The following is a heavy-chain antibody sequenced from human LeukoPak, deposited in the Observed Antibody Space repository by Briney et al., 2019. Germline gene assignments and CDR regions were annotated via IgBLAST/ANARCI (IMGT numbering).Heavy chain of an antibody. CDR2: IYTSGST. D-gene: IGHD3-10*01. V-gene: IGHV4-4*07. Sequence: PSETLSLTCTVSGGSISSYYWSWIRQPAGKGLEWIGRIYTSGSTNSNPSLKSRVTMSVDTSKNQFSLKLSSVTAADTAMYYCARGDYGSGSYSYFDYWGQGTLVTVSS. CDR3: ARGDYGSGSYSYFDY. CDR1: GGSISSYY. J-gene: IGHJ4*02.